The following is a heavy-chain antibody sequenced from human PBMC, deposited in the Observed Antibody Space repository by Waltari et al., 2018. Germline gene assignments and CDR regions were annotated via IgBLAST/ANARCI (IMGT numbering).Heavy chain of an antibody. Sequence: QLQLQESGPGLVKPSGTLSPTCTVSGDPVPNAYWWSWVRQSPQKGLEWLGQIHGSGRTNYNPSFASRVTVSIDTSNNQFSLKVTSATAADTAVYYCARDRGRGLYLDSWGRGALLTV. V-gene: IGHV4-4*02. J-gene: IGHJ4*02. CDR1: GDPVPNAYW. D-gene: IGHD2-15*01. CDR2: IHGSGRT. CDR3: ARDRGRGLYLDS.